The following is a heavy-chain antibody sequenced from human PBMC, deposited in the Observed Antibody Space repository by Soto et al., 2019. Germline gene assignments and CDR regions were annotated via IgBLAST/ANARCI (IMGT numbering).Heavy chain of an antibody. J-gene: IGHJ6*02. D-gene: IGHD2-8*01. CDR2: IWYDGSNK. CDR3: ARDGKYCTNGVCYMGYYGMDV. Sequence: QVQLVESGGGVVQPGRSLRLSCAASGFTFSSYGMHWVRQAPGKGLEWVAVIWYDGSNKYYADSVKGRFTISRDNSKNTLYLQMNSLRAEDRAVYYCARDGKYCTNGVCYMGYYGMDVWGQGTTVTVSS. V-gene: IGHV3-33*01. CDR1: GFTFSSYG.